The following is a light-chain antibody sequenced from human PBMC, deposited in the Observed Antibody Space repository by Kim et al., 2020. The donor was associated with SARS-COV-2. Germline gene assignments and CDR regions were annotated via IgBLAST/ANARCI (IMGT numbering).Light chain of an antibody. Sequence: PGKTARITCGAENIGSKSVHWYQQRPGQAPMLIIYYDSDRPSGVPERFSGSNSGNTATLIVSRVEAGDEADYYCQVWDSASDHWVFGGGTQLTVL. CDR1: NIGSKS. CDR2: YDS. J-gene: IGLJ3*02. V-gene: IGLV3-21*04. CDR3: QVWDSASDHWV.